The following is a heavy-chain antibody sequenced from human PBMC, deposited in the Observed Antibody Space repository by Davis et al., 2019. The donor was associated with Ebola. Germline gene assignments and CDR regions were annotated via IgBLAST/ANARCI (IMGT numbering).Heavy chain of an antibody. Sequence: PGGSLRLSCAASGFTFSSYSMNWVRQAPGKGLEWVSSISSSSSYIYYADSVKGRFTISRDNAKNSLYLQMNSLRAEDTAVYYCAKDPLWGSRNYFDYWGQGTLITVSS. CDR2: ISSSSSYI. CDR3: AKDPLWGSRNYFDY. V-gene: IGHV3-21*04. J-gene: IGHJ4*02. D-gene: IGHD7-27*01. CDR1: GFTFSSYS.